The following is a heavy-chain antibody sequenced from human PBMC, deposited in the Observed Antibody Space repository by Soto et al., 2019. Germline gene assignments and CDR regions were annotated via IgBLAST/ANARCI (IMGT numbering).Heavy chain of an antibody. Sequence: QVQLQESGPGLVEPSGTLSLTCAVSGGSISGTTWWSWVRQPPGKGLEYIGNIYGRGSTNYNPSLKSRVTISIETSKNQFSLKLNSVTAADTAVYFCAKNGAYAVATWGQGTLVTVSS. CDR3: AKNGAYAVAT. CDR2: IYGRGST. J-gene: IGHJ5*02. D-gene: IGHD2-8*01. CDR1: GGSISGTTW. V-gene: IGHV4-4*02.